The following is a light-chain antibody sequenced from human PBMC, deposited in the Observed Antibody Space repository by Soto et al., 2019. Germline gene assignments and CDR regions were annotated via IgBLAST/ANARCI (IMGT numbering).Light chain of an antibody. CDR1: QGIAPY. CDR2: AAS. V-gene: IGKV1-27*01. Sequence: DVQMTQSPSSLSASVGDRVTITCRASQGIAPYLAWFQQKPGKVPKLLIYAASTLQSGYPGRFSGSGSGTDFTLTISSLQPEDVATYYCQKYNSAPLTFGGGTMMEIK. CDR3: QKYNSAPLT. J-gene: IGKJ4*01.